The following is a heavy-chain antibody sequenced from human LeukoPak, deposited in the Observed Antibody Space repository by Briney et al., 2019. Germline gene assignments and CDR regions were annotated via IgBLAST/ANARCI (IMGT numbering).Heavy chain of an antibody. CDR2: MNPNSGNT. D-gene: IGHD4-17*01. CDR1: GYTFTSYD. Sequence: ASVKVSCKASGYTFTSYDINWMRQATGQGLEWMGWMNPNSGNTGYAQKFQGRVTMTRNTSISTAYMELSSLRSEDTAVYYCALSFYGDRDAFDIWGQGTMVTVSS. CDR3: ALSFYGDRDAFDI. V-gene: IGHV1-8*01. J-gene: IGHJ3*02.